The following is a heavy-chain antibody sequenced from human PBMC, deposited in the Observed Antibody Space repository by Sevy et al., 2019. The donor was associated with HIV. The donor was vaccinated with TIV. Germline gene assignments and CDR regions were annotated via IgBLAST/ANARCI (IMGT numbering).Heavy chain of an antibody. CDR1: GYTSTNYG. CDR3: ATYRTDNSGWFHFDH. CDR2: ISVYNDNT. J-gene: IGHJ4*02. V-gene: IGHV1-18*04. Sequence: ASVKVSCKASGYTSTNYGISWVRQAPGQGLEWMGWISVYNDNTKYAQKVQGRITMTTDTSTSKDYMDLRSLRSDDSAVYYCATYRTDNSGWFHFDHWGQGTLVTVSS. D-gene: IGHD6-13*01.